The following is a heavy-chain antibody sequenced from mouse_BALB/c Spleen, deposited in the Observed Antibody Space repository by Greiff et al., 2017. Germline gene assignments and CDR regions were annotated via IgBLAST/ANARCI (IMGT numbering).Heavy chain of an antibody. Sequence: EVQGVESGGGLVQPGGSLKLSCAASGFTFSSYGMSWVRQTPDKRLELVATINSNGGSTYYPDSVKGRFTISRDNAKNTLYLQMSSLKSEDTAMYYCARDTNYYGSRPFAYWGQGTLVTVSA. D-gene: IGHD1-1*01. CDR3: ARDTNYYGSRPFAY. CDR1: GFTFSSYG. J-gene: IGHJ3*01. V-gene: IGHV5-6-3*01. CDR2: INSNGGST.